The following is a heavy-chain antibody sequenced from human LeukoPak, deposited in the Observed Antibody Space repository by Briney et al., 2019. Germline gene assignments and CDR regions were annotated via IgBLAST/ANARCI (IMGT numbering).Heavy chain of an antibody. CDR2: ITTTGATT. Sequence: GGSLRLSCAASGFTFGSYGMSWVRLAPGKGLEWVSFITTTGATTSYADSVKGRFTISRDNLRDTLYMQMNSLRDEDTALYYCTIMHGYYDGSGYWVQWGQGTLVTVSS. CDR3: TIMHGYYDGSGYWVQ. J-gene: IGHJ4*02. V-gene: IGHV3-23*01. CDR1: GFTFGSYG. D-gene: IGHD3-22*01.